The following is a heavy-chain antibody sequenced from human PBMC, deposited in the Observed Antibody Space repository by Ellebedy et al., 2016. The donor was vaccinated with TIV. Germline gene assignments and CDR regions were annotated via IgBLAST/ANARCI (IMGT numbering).Heavy chain of an antibody. CDR3: ARTHTAMLEYNYGMDV. J-gene: IGHJ6*02. D-gene: IGHD5-18*01. CDR1: GDILPGHY. CDR2: IIPILGIA. Sequence: ASVKVSCKASGDILPGHYIHWVRQAPGQGLEWMGRIIPILGIANYAQKFQDRVTIIADKSTSTAFMELSSLRSEDTAVYYCARTHTAMLEYNYGMDVWGQGTTVTVSS. V-gene: IGHV1-69*02.